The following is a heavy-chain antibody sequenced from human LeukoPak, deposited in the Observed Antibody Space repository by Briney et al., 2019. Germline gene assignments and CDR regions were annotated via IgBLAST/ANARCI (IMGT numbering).Heavy chain of an antibody. D-gene: IGHD3-10*01. Sequence: EASVKVSCKASGGTFSSYAISWVRQAPGQGLEWMGWISAYNGNTNYAQKLQGRVTMTTDTSTSTAYMELRSLRSDDTAVYYCARDGLIWSYLFDYWGQGTLVTVSS. J-gene: IGHJ4*02. CDR3: ARDGLIWSYLFDY. V-gene: IGHV1-18*01. CDR2: ISAYNGNT. CDR1: GGTFSSYA.